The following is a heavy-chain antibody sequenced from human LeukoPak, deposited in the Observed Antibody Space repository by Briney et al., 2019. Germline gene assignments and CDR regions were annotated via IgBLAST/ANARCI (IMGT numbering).Heavy chain of an antibody. V-gene: IGHV1-2*02. CDR2: INPNSGGT. J-gene: IGHJ4*02. D-gene: IGHD2-2*01. CDR3: ARDSCSSTSCLPIDDY. Sequence: ASVKVSCKASGYTFTGYYMHWVRQAPGQGLEWMGWINPNSGGTNYAQKFQGRVTMTRDTSISTVYMELSRLRSDDTAVYYCARDSCSSTSCLPIDDYWGQGTLVTVSS. CDR1: GYTFTGYY.